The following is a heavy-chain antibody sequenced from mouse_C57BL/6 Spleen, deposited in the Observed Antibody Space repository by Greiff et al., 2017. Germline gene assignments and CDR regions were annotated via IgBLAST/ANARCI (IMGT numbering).Heavy chain of an antibody. J-gene: IGHJ2*01. D-gene: IGHD1-1*01. CDR3: ARRITTVVARFDY. CDR2: ISPSSGYT. CDR1: GYTFTSYW. Sequence: VQLQQSGAELAKPGASVKLSCKASGYTFTSYWMHWVQQGPGQGLEWIGYISPSSGYTQYNKKFKDKATLTANKSSSTAYIQLSSLTYEDSAVYYCARRITTVVARFDYWGQGTTLTVSS. V-gene: IGHV1-7*01.